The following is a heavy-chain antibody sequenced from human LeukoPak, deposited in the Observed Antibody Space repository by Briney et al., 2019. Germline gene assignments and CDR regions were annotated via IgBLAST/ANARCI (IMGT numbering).Heavy chain of an antibody. Sequence: GGSLRLSRAASGFPFSNHGMNWVRQAPGKGLEWVSYISSSSSAIYYADSVRGRFTISRDNSKNTLYLQMNSLRAEDTAVYYCAKDPYSSSSVGRFDPWGQGTLVTVSS. CDR3: AKDPYSSSSVGRFDP. V-gene: IGHV3-48*01. J-gene: IGHJ5*02. CDR2: ISSSSSAI. CDR1: GFPFSNHG. D-gene: IGHD6-13*01.